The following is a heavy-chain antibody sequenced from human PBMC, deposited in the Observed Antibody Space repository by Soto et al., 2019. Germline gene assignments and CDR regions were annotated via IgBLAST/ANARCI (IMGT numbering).Heavy chain of an antibody. CDR2: ISYDGSNK. V-gene: IGHV3-30-3*01. CDR1: GFTFSSYA. CDR3: ARGGSSWYFSEAFDI. Sequence: PGGSLRLSCAASGFTFSSYAMHWVRQAPGKGLEWVAVISYDGSNKYYADSVKGRFTISRDNSKNTLYLQMNSLRAEDTAVYYCARGGSSWYFSEAFDIWGQGTMVTVSS. D-gene: IGHD6-13*01. J-gene: IGHJ3*02.